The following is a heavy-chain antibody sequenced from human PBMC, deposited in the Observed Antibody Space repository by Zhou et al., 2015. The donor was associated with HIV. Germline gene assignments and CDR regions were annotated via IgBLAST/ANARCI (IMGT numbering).Heavy chain of an antibody. CDR2: INPNSGGT. J-gene: IGHJ6*02. CDR1: GYTFTGYY. V-gene: IGHV1-2*02. Sequence: QVQLVQSGAEVKKPGTSVKVSCKASGYTFTGYYMHWVRQAPGQGLEWMGWINPNSGGTNYAQKFQGRVTMTRDTSISTAYMELSRLRSDDTAVYYCARERVVPAAMRHYYYYGMDVWGQGTTVTVSS. CDR3: ARERVVPAAMRHYYYYGMDV. D-gene: IGHD2-2*01.